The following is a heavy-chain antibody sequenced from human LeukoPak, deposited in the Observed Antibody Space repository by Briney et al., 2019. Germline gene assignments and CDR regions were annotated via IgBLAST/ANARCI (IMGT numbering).Heavy chain of an antibody. J-gene: IGHJ4*02. Sequence: GGSLRLSCAASGFTFSSYGMHWVRQAPGKGLEWVAVLSNDESNKYYADSVKGRFTIYRDNSKNTLYLQMNSLRAEDTAVYYCAKDFTPYGDYVWDYFDYWGQGTLVTVSS. CDR3: AKDFTPYGDYVWDYFDY. V-gene: IGHV3-30*18. D-gene: IGHD4-17*01. CDR1: GFTFSSYG. CDR2: LSNDESNK.